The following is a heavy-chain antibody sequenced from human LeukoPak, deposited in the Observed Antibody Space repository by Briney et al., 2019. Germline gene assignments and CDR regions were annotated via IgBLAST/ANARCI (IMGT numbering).Heavy chain of an antibody. V-gene: IGHV4-34*01. Sequence: SETLSLTCAVYGGSFSGYYWSWIRQPPGKGLEWIGEINHSGSTNYNPSLKSRVTISVDTSKNQFSLKLSSVTAADTAVYYCAKDGQGLRYFDDFDYWGQGTLVTVSS. CDR2: INHSGST. CDR3: AKDGQGLRYFDDFDY. D-gene: IGHD3-9*01. CDR1: GGSFSGYY. J-gene: IGHJ4*02.